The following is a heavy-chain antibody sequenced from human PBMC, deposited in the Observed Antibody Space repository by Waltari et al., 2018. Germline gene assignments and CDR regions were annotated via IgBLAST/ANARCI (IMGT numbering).Heavy chain of an antibody. Sequence: QVQLQESGPGLVKPSETLSLTCTVSGYSISSGYYCGWIRQPPGKGLEWLGSIYHSASTSYNPSLKSRVTLSVDTSKNQFSLKLSSVTAADTAVYYCARKDDWYFDLWGRGTLVTVSS. CDR1: GYSISSGYY. D-gene: IGHD2-15*01. CDR3: ARKDDWYFDL. V-gene: IGHV4-38-2*02. CDR2: IYHSAST. J-gene: IGHJ2*01.